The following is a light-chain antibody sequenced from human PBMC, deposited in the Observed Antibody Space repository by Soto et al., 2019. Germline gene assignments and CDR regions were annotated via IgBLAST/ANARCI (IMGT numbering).Light chain of an antibody. CDR3: QQYGSSPPWT. CDR2: GAS. CDR1: QSVSSSY. Sequence: EIVLTQSPGTLSLSPGERATLSCRARQSVSSSYLAWYQQNPGQAPRLLIYGASSRATGIPDRFSGSGCGTDFTPTISRLEPEDSAVYYCQQYGSSPPWTFGPGTQGDIK. V-gene: IGKV3-20*01. J-gene: IGKJ1*01.